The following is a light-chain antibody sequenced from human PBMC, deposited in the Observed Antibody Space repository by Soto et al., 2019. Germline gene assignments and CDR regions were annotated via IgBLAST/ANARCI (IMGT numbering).Light chain of an antibody. CDR2: DVS. CDR1: SSDVGGYNY. Sequence: QSALTQPASVSGSPGQSITISCTGTSSDVGGYNYVSWYQQHPGKAPKLMIYDVSNRPSGVSNRFSGSKSGNTASLTISGIQAVDEADYYCSSYTSSSTLVFGGGTKLTVL. V-gene: IGLV2-14*01. CDR3: SSYTSSSTLV. J-gene: IGLJ2*01.